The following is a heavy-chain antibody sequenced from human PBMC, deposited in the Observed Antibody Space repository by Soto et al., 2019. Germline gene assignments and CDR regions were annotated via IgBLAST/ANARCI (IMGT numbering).Heavy chain of an antibody. CDR2: IYFSGST. J-gene: IGHJ6*02. CDR3: ARGRGSGSSFYYYGMDV. D-gene: IGHD3-10*01. CDR1: GDSISSYY. Sequence: TSETLSLTCTVSGDSISSYYWSWIRQTPGKGLEWIGYIYFSGSTNYNPSLRSRVTISVDTSKNQFSLKLSSVTAADTAVYYCARGRGSGSSFYYYGMDVWGQGTTVTVSS. V-gene: IGHV4-59*01.